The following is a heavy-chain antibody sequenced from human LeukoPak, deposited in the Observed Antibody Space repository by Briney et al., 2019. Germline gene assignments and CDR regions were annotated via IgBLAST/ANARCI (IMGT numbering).Heavy chain of an antibody. D-gene: IGHD5/OR15-5a*01. V-gene: IGHV3-33*01. J-gene: IGHJ6*03. CDR3: ARGVDGGDYSYYYMDV. CDR2: IWYDASNK. CDR1: GFTFSSYG. Sequence: PGRSLRLSCAASGFTFSSYGMHWVRQAPGKGLEWVAVIWYDASNKNYADSVRGRFTISRDNSKNTLYLQMNSLTTEDTAVYFCARGVDGGDYSYYYMDVWGKGTTVTVSS.